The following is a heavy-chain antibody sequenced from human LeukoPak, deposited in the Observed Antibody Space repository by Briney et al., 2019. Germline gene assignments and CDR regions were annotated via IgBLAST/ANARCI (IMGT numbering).Heavy chain of an antibody. CDR2: VDPEDGET. Sequence: GATVKISCKASGYTFTDYYIHWVQQAPGKGLEWMGRVDPEDGETVYAEKFQDTLTVTADTSTDTVYMELSNLRSEDTAVYYCAIGPLPFDWGQGTLVTVSS. V-gene: IGHV1-69-2*01. J-gene: IGHJ4*02. D-gene: IGHD3-16*01. CDR3: AIGPLPFD. CDR1: GYTFTDYY.